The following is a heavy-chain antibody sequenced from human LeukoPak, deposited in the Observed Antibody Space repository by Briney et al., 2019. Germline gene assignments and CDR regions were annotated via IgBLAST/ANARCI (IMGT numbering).Heavy chain of an antibody. J-gene: IGHJ4*02. CDR3: AKVSVVGSTTNYFDY. D-gene: IGHD1-26*01. V-gene: IGHV1-2*02. CDR1: GYTFTGYY. CDR2: INPNSGGT. Sequence: ASVKVSCKASGYTFTGYYMHWVRQAPGQGLEWMGWINPNSGGTNYAQKFQGRVTMTRDTSISTAYMELSRLRSDDTAVYYCAKVSVVGSTTNYFDYWGQGTLVTVSS.